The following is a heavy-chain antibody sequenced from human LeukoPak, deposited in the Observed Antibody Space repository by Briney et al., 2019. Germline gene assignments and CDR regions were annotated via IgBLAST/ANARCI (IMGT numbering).Heavy chain of an antibody. Sequence: PGGSLRLSCAASGFTFSSYAMHWVRQAPGKGLEWVAVISYDGSNKYYADSVKGRFTISRDNSKNTLYLQMNSLRAEDTAVYYCARGGGSYPTYYFDYWGQGTLVTVSS. CDR1: GFTFSSYA. J-gene: IGHJ4*02. D-gene: IGHD1-26*01. V-gene: IGHV3-30*04. CDR3: ARGGGSYPTYYFDY. CDR2: ISYDGSNK.